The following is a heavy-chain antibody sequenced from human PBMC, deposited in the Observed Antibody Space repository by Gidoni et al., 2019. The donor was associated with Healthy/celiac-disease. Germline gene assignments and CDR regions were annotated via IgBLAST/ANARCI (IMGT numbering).Heavy chain of an antibody. V-gene: IGHV1-8*01. CDR3: ASPYYYDGDAFDI. J-gene: IGHJ3*02. D-gene: IGHD3-22*01. Sequence: QVQLVQSGAEVKKPGASVTVSCKASGYTFTSYDINWVRQATGQGLEWMGWMNPNSGNTGYAQKVQGRVTMTRNTAISTAYMELSSLRSEDTAVYYCASPYYYDGDAFDIWGQGTMVTVSS. CDR2: MNPNSGNT. CDR1: GYTFTSYD.